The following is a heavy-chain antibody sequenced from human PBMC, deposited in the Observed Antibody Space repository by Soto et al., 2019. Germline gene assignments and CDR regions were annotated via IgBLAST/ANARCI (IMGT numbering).Heavy chain of an antibody. J-gene: IGHJ5*02. D-gene: IGHD3-3*01. CDR1: GFSLSTSGVG. CDR3: AHSREDSTIFGVVIIRLYNWFDP. V-gene: IGHV2-5*02. CDR2: IYWDDDK. Sequence: SGPTLVNPTQTLTLTCTFSGFSLSTSGVGVGWIRQPPGKALEWLALIYWDDDKRYSPSLKSRLTITKDTSKNQVVLKMPNMDPVETATYYCAHSREDSTIFGVVIIRLYNWFDPWGQGTLVTVSS.